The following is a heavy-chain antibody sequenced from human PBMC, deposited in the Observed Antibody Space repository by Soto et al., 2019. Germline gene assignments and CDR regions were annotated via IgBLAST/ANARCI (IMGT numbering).Heavy chain of an antibody. J-gene: IGHJ4*02. D-gene: IGHD3-22*01. CDR3: ARLYYYDSSGYYFDY. V-gene: IGHV4-31*03. Sequence: PSETLSLTCTVSGGSISSGGYYWSWIRQHPGKGLEWIGYIYYSGSTYYNPSLKSRVTISVDTSKNQFSLKLSSVTAADTAVYYCARLYYYDSSGYYFDYWGQGTLVTVSS. CDR1: GGSISSGGYY. CDR2: IYYSGST.